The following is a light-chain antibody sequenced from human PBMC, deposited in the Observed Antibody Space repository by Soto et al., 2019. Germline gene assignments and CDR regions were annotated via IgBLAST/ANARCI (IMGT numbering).Light chain of an antibody. CDR1: SSDVGGYDS. Sequence: QSVLTQPASVSGSPGQSITISCTGTSSDVGGYDSVSWYQQHPGKAPKVMIYEVSNRPSGVSNRFSGSKSGNTASLTISGLQAEDEADYYCSSYAGSYTHVFGTGTKLTVL. CDR3: SSYAGSYTHV. CDR2: EVS. V-gene: IGLV2-14*01. J-gene: IGLJ1*01.